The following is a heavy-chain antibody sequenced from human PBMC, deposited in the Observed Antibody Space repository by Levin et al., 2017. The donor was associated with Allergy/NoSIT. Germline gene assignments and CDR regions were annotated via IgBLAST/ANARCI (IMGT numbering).Heavy chain of an antibody. CDR3: ARDRWVISSPSFNS. CDR2: ISSSRTYI. J-gene: IGHJ4*02. D-gene: IGHD2/OR15-2a*01. CDR1: GFTFSGYN. V-gene: IGHV3-21*01. Sequence: GGSLRLSCATSGFTFSGYNMNWVRQAPGKGLEWVSSISSSRTYIYYADSVKGRFTISRDNINNSLYLQMDSLRVEDTAVYYCARDRWVISSPSFNSWGQGTLVAVSS.